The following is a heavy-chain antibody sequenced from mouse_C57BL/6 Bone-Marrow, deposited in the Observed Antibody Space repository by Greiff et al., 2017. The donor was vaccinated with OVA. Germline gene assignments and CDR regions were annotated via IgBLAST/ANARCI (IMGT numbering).Heavy chain of an antibody. CDR2: IDPEDGDT. V-gene: IGHV14-1*01. D-gene: IGHD2-3*01. CDR3: TTGWLLLGAWFAY. CDR1: GFNIKDYY. Sequence: VQLQQSGAELVRPGASVKLSCTASGFNIKDYYMHWVKQRPEQGLEWIGRIDPEDGDTEYAPKFQGKATMTADTSSNSSYLQLTSLTSEYTAVYYCTTGWLLLGAWFAYWGQGTLVTVSA. J-gene: IGHJ3*01.